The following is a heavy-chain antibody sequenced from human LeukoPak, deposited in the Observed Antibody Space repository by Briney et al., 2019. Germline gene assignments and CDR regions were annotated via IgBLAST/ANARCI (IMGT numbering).Heavy chain of an antibody. CDR3: ARDDGYYYGSGSYSSLDY. Sequence: GGSLRLSCAASGFTFSSYGMHWVRQAPGKGLEWVAFIRYDGSNKYYADSVKGRFTISRDNSKNTLYLQMNSLRAEDTAVYYCARDDGYYYGSGSYSSLDYWGQGTLVTVSS. J-gene: IGHJ4*02. CDR1: GFTFSSYG. CDR2: IRYDGSNK. D-gene: IGHD3-10*01. V-gene: IGHV3-30*02.